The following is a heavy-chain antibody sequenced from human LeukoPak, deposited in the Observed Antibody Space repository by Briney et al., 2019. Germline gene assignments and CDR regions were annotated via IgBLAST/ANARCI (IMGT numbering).Heavy chain of an antibody. CDR2: IWYDGSNK. D-gene: IGHD3-3*01. CDR1: GFTFSSYG. Sequence: PGGSLRLSCAASGFTFSSYGVHWVRQAPGKGLEWVAVIWYDGSNKYYADSVKGRFTISRDNSKNTLYLQMNSLRAEDTAVYYCAKEHYDFWSGPWGYYYYYMDVWGKGTTVTVSS. CDR3: AKEHYDFWSGPWGYYYYYMDV. J-gene: IGHJ6*03. V-gene: IGHV3-33*06.